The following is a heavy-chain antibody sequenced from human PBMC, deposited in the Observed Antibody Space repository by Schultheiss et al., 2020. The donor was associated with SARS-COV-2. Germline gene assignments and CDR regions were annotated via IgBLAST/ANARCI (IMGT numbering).Heavy chain of an antibody. V-gene: IGHV4-4*07. Sequence: SETLSLTCTVSGGSISSYYWSWIRQPAGKGLEWIGRIYTSGSTNYNPSLKSRVTMSVDTSKNQFSLKLSSVTAADTAVYYCARLAVCSSTSCHGAFDIWGQGTMVTVSS. D-gene: IGHD2-2*01. J-gene: IGHJ3*02. CDR3: ARLAVCSSTSCHGAFDI. CDR2: IYTSGST. CDR1: GGSISSYY.